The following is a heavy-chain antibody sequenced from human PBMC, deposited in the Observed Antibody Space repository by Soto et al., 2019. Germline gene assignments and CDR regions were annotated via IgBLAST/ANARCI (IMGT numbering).Heavy chain of an antibody. J-gene: IGHJ6*02. V-gene: IGHV4-59*01. Sequence: SETLSLTCTVSGGFISSYYWSWIRQPPGKGLEWIGYIYHSGSTYYDPSLKSRVTISVDRSKNQFSLKLSSVTAADTAVYCCARDRNWKGYYGMDVWGQGTTVTVSS. CDR3: ARDRNWKGYYGMDV. D-gene: IGHD1-1*01. CDR2: IYHSGST. CDR1: GGFISSYY.